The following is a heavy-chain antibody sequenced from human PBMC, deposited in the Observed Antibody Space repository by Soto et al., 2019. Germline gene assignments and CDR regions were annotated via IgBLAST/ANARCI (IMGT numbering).Heavy chain of an antibody. CDR3: ARDQDSSGWYGHFDY. J-gene: IGHJ4*02. CDR1: GGTFSSYT. Sequence: SVKVSCKASGGTFSSYTISWVRQAPGQGLEWMGRIIPILGIANYAQKFQGRVTITADKSTSTAYMELSSLRSEDTAVYYCARDQDSSGWYGHFDYWGQGTLVTVSS. CDR2: IIPILGIA. V-gene: IGHV1-69*04. D-gene: IGHD6-19*01.